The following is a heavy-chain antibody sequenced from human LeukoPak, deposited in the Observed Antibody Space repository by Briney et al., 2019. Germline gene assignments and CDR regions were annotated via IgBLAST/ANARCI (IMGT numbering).Heavy chain of an antibody. Sequence: SETLSLTCAVYGGSFSGYYWSWIRQPPGKVLEWMGEINHSGSTNYNPSLKSRVTISVDTSKNQFSLKLSSVTAADTAVYYCAREGVVGAYGHFDYWGQGTLVTVSS. CDR2: INHSGST. J-gene: IGHJ4*02. CDR3: AREGVVGAYGHFDY. V-gene: IGHV4-34*01. CDR1: GGSFSGYY. D-gene: IGHD2-15*01.